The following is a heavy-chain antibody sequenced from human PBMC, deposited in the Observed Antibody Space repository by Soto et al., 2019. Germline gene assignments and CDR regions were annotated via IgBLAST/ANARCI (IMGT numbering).Heavy chain of an antibody. CDR1: GYTFTSYG. CDR3: ARTRVGSSWYDDWFDP. V-gene: IGHV1-18*01. J-gene: IGHJ5*02. CDR2: ISAYNGNT. D-gene: IGHD6-13*01. Sequence: ASVKVSCKASGYTFTSYGISWVRQAPGQGLEWMGWISAYNGNTNYAQKLQGRVTMTTDTSTSTAYMELRSLRSDDTAVYYCARTRVGSSWYDDWFDPWRHGTLATVSS.